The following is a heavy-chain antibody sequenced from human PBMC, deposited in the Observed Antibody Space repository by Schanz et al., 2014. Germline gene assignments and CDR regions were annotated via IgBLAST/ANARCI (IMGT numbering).Heavy chain of an antibody. V-gene: IGHV3-13*01. D-gene: IGHD5-12*01. CDR3: ARVVRYSGYVRHWFFDL. J-gene: IGHJ2*01. CDR1: GFAFSSHD. Sequence: EVQLVESGGGLVQPGGSLRLSCVASGFAFSSHDMHWVRQVTGKGLQWVSAIHSTGETYYPDSVQGRFTISRENTKNSLYLQMTNLRAGDTAIYYCARVVRYSGYVRHWFFDLWGRGTSVTV. CDR2: IHSTGET.